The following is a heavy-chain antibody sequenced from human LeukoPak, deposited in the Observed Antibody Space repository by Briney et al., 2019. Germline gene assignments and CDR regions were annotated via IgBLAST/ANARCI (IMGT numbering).Heavy chain of an antibody. CDR3: ARDGTGSYWFDP. J-gene: IGHJ5*02. CDR1: GASISTRGYH. D-gene: IGHD3-10*01. CDR2: TSYSGTT. Sequence: SETLSLTCIVSGASISTRGYHWAWIRQPPGKGLEWIGTTSYSGTTYYHPSLKSRVTISGDTSKSQISLKLSSVTAADTAVYYCARDGTGSYWFDPWGRGTLVTVSS. V-gene: IGHV4-39*01.